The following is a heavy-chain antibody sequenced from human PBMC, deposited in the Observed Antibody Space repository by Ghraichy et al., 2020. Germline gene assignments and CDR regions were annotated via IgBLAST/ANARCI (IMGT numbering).Heavy chain of an antibody. CDR2: ISGSGGST. D-gene: IGHD6-13*01. J-gene: IGHJ6*02. V-gene: IGHV3-23*01. Sequence: GGSLRLSCAASGFTFSSYAMSWVRQAPGKGLEWVSAISGSGGSTYYADSVKGRFTISRDNSKNTLYLQMNSLRAEDTAVYYCAKVGYSSSWYGVYYYYGMDVWGQGTTVTVSS. CDR3: AKVGYSSSWYGVYYYYGMDV. CDR1: GFTFSSYA.